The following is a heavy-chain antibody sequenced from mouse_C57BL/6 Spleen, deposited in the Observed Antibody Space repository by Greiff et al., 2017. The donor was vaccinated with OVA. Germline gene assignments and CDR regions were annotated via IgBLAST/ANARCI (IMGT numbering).Heavy chain of an antibody. CDR2: ISYDGSN. D-gene: IGHD1-1*01. CDR3: ARGDYGKDY. Sequence: DVKLVESGPGLVKPSQSLSLTCSVTGYSITSGYYWNWIRQFPGNKLEWMGYISYDGSNNYNPSLKNRISITRDTSKNQFFLKLNSVTTEDTATYYCARGDYGKDYWGQGTTLTVSS. V-gene: IGHV3-6*01. CDR1: GYSITSGYY. J-gene: IGHJ2*01.